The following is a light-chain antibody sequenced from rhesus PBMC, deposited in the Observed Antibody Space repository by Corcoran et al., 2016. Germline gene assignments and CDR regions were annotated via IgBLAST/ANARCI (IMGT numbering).Light chain of an antibody. J-gene: IGKJ2*01. CDR3: QQYNSLPDS. CDR2: SAS. Sequence: DIQMTQSPSSLSASVGDSVTISRRASQGISSYGNWYQQKSGKAPQTLIFSASRLERGVPSRFSGGGSGTGFTLTITRLHPEDLATYYCQQYNSLPDSFGQGTKVEIK. CDR1: QGISSY. V-gene: IGKV1-32*01.